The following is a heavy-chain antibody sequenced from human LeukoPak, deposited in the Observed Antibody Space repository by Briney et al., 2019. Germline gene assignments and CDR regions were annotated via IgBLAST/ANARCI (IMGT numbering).Heavy chain of an antibody. CDR2: MYHSGSI. CDR1: GDSISSYY. D-gene: IGHD1-7*01. Sequence: SETLSLTCTVSGDSISSYYWSWIRQPPGKGLEWIGYMYHSGSINYNPSLKSRVTISVDTSKNQFSLKLSSVTAADTAVYYCARLYGNYQNYFDYWGQGTLVTVSS. CDR3: ARLYGNYQNYFDY. V-gene: IGHV4-59*12. J-gene: IGHJ4*02.